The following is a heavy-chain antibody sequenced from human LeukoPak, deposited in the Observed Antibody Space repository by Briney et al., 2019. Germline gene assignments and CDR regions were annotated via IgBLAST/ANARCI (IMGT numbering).Heavy chain of an antibody. CDR2: TYYRSKWYN. Sequence: SQTLSLTCAISGDSVSSNSAAWNWIRQSPSRGFEWLGRTYYRSKWYNDYAESVNSRMTINADTSKNQFSLQLSSVTPEDMAVYYCARGGWLQLRGGYDYWGQGTLVTVSS. V-gene: IGHV6-1*01. CDR3: ARGGWLQLRGGYDY. CDR1: GDSVSSNSAA. J-gene: IGHJ4*02. D-gene: IGHD5-24*01.